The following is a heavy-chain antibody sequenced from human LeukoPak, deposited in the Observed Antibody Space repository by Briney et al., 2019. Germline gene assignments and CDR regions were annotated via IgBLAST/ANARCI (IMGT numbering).Heavy chain of an antibody. D-gene: IGHD4-17*01. Sequence: GGSLRLSCAASGFTFSSYAMSRVRQAPGKGLEWVSLIYSGGGTYYADSVKGRFTISRDNSRNTLSLQMNSLRVDDTAVYYCARGFRSVTTWGYFDYWGQGALVTVSS. CDR1: GFTFSSYA. J-gene: IGHJ4*02. CDR3: ARGFRSVTTWGYFDY. CDR2: IYSGGGT. V-gene: IGHV3-66*01.